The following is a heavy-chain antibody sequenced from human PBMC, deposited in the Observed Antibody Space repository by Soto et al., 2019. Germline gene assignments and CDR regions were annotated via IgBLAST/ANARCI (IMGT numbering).Heavy chain of an antibody. CDR3: ARPLEQWQLGFGMDV. J-gene: IGHJ6*01. CDR2: VWYDGSNK. CDR1: GFTLSTYG. V-gene: IGHV3-33*01. Sequence: QPGGSLRLSCAASGFTLSTYGMHWVRQAPGKGLEWVAVVWYDGSNKYYADSVKGRFTVSRDNSKNTLYLQMNSLRAEDTAVYYCARPLEQWQLGFGMDVWGQGSPVTV. D-gene: IGHD6-19*01.